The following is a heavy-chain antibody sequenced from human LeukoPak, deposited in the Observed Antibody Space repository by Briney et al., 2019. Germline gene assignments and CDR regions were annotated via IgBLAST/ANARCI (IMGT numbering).Heavy chain of an antibody. D-gene: IGHD5-12*01. J-gene: IGHJ4*02. CDR3: ARDSGYSAFDY. Sequence: GGSLRLSCAASGFAFSSSWMAWLRQAPGKGLEWVANMNPDGSTKNYVDSVRGRFTIARDNAKNSLYLQMNSLRADDTAVYYCARDSGYSAFDYWGQGTLVTVSS. CDR1: GFAFSSSW. V-gene: IGHV3-7*05. CDR2: MNPDGSTK.